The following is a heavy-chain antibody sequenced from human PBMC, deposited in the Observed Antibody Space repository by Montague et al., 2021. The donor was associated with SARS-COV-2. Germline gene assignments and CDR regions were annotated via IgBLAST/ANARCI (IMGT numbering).Heavy chain of an antibody. CDR2: IYYRGST. D-gene: IGHD2-8*01. CDR3: AMLLRSCSNGVCRTYYYYAMDV. J-gene: IGHJ6*02. Sequence: SETLSLTCTVSGGSISGYYWSWIRQSPGKGLEWIVCIYYRGSTKYNPXLESRVTVSVDRSKNQVSLKLSSVTPAATAAYYCAMLLRSCSNGVCRTYYYYAMDVWGQGTTVTVSS. CDR1: GGSISGYY. V-gene: IGHV4-59*01.